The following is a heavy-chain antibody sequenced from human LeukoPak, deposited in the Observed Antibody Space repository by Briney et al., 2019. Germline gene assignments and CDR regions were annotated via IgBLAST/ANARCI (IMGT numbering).Heavy chain of an antibody. CDR2: IYYSGST. CDR3: ARRYDSSGYYYFDY. J-gene: IGHJ4*02. Sequence: SETLSLTCTVSGGSISSHYWSWIRQPPGKGLEWIGYIYYSGSTNYNPSLKSRVTISVDTSKNQFSLKLSSVTAADTAVYYCARRYDSSGYYYFDYWGQGTLVTVSS. D-gene: IGHD3-22*01. V-gene: IGHV4-59*08. CDR1: GGSISSHY.